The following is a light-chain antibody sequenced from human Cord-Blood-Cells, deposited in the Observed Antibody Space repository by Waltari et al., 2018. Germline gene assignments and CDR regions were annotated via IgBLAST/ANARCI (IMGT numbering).Light chain of an antibody. V-gene: IGLV1-47*01. Sequence: SVLTQPHSASGTPGQRVTISCSGSSSNLGSNYVYWYQHLPGTAPKLLIYRNNQRPSGVPDRFSGSKSGTSASLAISGLRSEDEADYYCAAWDDSLSGRVFGGGTKLTVL. CDR1: SSNLGSNY. J-gene: IGLJ3*02. CDR3: AAWDDSLSGRV. CDR2: RNN.